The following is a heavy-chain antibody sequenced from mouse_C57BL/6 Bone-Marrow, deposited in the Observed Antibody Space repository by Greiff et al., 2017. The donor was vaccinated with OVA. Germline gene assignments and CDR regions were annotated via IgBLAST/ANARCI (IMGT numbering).Heavy chain of an antibody. CDR3: ARFPWSAYAMDY. J-gene: IGHJ4*01. V-gene: IGHV14-3*01. CDR2: IYPANGNT. D-gene: IGHD1-1*02. Sequence: VQLQPSVAELLRPGSSFTFSCTASGSSFNNTFLHCVKPRPEQGLDWIGRIYPANGNTKYAPKFQGKATITADTSSNTAYLQLSSLTSEDTAIYYCARFPWSAYAMDYWGQGTSVTVSS. CDR1: GSSFNNTF.